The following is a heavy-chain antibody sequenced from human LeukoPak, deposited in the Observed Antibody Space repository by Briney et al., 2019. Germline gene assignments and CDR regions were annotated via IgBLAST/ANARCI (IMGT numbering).Heavy chain of an antibody. CDR1: GFTFDNYA. CDR2: INWNSNTI. J-gene: IGHJ4*02. V-gene: IGHV3-9*01. CDR3: AKDSDEVY. Sequence: GRSLRLSCAASGFTFDNYAMPWVRQAPGKGLEWVSGINWNSNTIGYADSVKGRFTISRDNAKNSLYLQMNSLRAEDTALYYCAKDSDEVYWGQGTLVTVSS.